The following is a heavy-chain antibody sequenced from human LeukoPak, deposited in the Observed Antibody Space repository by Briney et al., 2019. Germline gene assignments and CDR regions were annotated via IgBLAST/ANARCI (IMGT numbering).Heavy chain of an antibody. D-gene: IGHD5-18*01. CDR1: GFTFSSYE. J-gene: IGHJ4*02. CDR2: ISGSSSNV. Sequence: GGALRLSCAASGFTFSSYEMNGVGQAPGKGLEWISAISGSSSNVYYAASVRGRFTISRENAENSLYLQLNTMRAEDTALYYCARGFRDTAMFLDYWGQGTLVPVSS. CDR3: ARGFRDTAMFLDY. V-gene: IGHV3-48*03.